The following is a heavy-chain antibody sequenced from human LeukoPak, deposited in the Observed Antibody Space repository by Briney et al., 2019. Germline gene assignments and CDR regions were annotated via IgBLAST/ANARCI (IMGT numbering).Heavy chain of an antibody. V-gene: IGHV4-59*08. CDR1: GGSISSFY. CDR3: ARAYYYASSAFDI. CDR2: IYYSGST. Sequence: PSETLSLTCTVSGGSISSFYWSWIRQPPGKGLEWIGYIYYSGSTNYNPSLKSRVTISGDTSKNQFSLKLSSVTAADTAVYYCARAYYYASSAFDIWGQGTMVTVSS. D-gene: IGHD3-22*01. J-gene: IGHJ3*02.